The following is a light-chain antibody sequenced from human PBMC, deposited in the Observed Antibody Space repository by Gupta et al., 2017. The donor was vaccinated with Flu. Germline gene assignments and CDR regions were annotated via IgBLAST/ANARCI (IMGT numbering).Light chain of an antibody. J-gene: IGKJ3*01. Sequence: SCRSSQSVLHSSNNKNDLAWYQQKPGQPPKLLMYWASTRESGVPDRFSGSGSGTDFTLTITSLQAEDVAVYYCQQYYNSPFTFGPGTKVDIK. V-gene: IGKV4-1*01. CDR3: QQYYNSPFT. CDR2: WAS. CDR1: QSVLHSSNNKND.